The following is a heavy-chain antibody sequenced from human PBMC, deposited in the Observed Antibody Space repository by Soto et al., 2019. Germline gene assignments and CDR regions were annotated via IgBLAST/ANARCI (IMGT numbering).Heavy chain of an antibody. CDR2: ISSSSSYI. CDR3: ASDKGNDFWSGNHYGMDV. D-gene: IGHD3-3*01. Sequence: GGSLRLSCAASGFTFSSYSMNWVRQAPGKGLEWVSSISSSSSYIYYADSVKGRFTISRDNAKNSLYLQMNSLRAEDTAVYYCASDKGNDFWSGNHYGMDVWRQGSTVTVSS. V-gene: IGHV3-21*01. J-gene: IGHJ6*02. CDR1: GFTFSSYS.